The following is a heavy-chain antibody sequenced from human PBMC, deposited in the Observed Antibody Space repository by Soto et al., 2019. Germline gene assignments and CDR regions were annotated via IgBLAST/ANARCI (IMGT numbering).Heavy chain of an antibody. Sequence: QVQLVQSGAEMKKPGASVKVSCKASGYTFTSYDINWVRQATGQGLEWMGWMNPNTGNTGYAQNFQGRVTMTRNTSITTAYMELSSLRSEDTAVYYCARERAVAGFDYWGQGTLVTVSS. CDR3: ARERAVAGFDY. D-gene: IGHD6-19*01. J-gene: IGHJ4*02. V-gene: IGHV1-8*01. CDR2: MNPNTGNT. CDR1: GYTFTSYD.